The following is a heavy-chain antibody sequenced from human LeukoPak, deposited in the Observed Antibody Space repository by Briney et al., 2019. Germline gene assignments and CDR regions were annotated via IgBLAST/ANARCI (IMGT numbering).Heavy chain of an antibody. CDR2: ISYDGSNK. CDR1: GFTFSSYA. D-gene: IGHD1-26*01. Sequence: PGRSLRLSCAASGFTFSSYAMHWVRQAPGKGLEWVAVISYDGSNKYYADSVKGRFTISRDNSKNTLYLQMNSLRVEDTAVYYCARAAPGIVFLLDYFDYWGQGTLVTVSS. J-gene: IGHJ4*02. V-gene: IGHV3-30-3*01. CDR3: ARAAPGIVFLLDYFDY.